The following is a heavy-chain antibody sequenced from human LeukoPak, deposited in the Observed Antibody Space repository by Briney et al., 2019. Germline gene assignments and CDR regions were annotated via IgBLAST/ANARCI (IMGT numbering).Heavy chain of an antibody. CDR2: INPNSGGT. V-gene: IGHV1-2*02. Sequence: GASVKVSCKASGYTFTGYYMHWVRQAPGRGLEWMGWINPNSGGTNYAQKFQGRVTMTRDTSISTAYMELSRLRSEDTAVYYCAIEGSKSRYFDWLQTWGQGTLVTVSS. CDR1: GYTFTGYY. CDR3: AIEGSKSRYFDWLQT. D-gene: IGHD3-9*01. J-gene: IGHJ5*02.